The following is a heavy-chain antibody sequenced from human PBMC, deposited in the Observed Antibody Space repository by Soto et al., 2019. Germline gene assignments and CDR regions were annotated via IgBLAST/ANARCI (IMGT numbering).Heavy chain of an antibody. Sequence: SETLSLTCTVSGGSISSSSYYWGWIRQPPGKGLEWIGSIYYSGSTYYNPSLKSRVTISVDTSKNQFSLKLSSVTAADTAVYYCARHNWNSQITTFDYWGQGTLVTVSS. CDR3: ARHNWNSQITTFDY. V-gene: IGHV4-39*01. CDR1: GGSISSSSYY. CDR2: IYYSGST. D-gene: IGHD1-1*01. J-gene: IGHJ4*02.